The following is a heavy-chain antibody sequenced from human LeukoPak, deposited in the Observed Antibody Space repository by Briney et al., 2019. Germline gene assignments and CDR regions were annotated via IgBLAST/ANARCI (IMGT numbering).Heavy chain of an antibody. V-gene: IGHV3-30*03. J-gene: IGHJ4*02. CDR1: GFTFSSYG. CDR3: ARVGRQFCSGGSCYTLDY. D-gene: IGHD2-15*01. Sequence: GGSLRLSCAASGFTFSSYGMHWVRQAPGKGLEWVVVISYDGSNKYYADSVKGRFTISRDNSKNTLYLQMNSLRAEDTAVYYCARVGRQFCSGGSCYTLDYWGQGTLVTVSS. CDR2: ISYDGSNK.